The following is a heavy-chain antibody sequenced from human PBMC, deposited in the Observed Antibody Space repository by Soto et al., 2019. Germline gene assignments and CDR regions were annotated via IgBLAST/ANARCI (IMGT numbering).Heavy chain of an antibody. V-gene: IGHV4-39*01. CDR2: IYYSGST. Sequence: SETLSLTCTVSGGSISSSSYYWGWIRQPPGKGLEWIGSIYYSGSTYYNPSLKSRVTISVEPSKNQFSLKLSSVTAADTAVYYCASKEGVTSYFDYWGQGTLVTVSS. D-gene: IGHD2-2*01. J-gene: IGHJ4*02. CDR3: ASKEGVTSYFDY. CDR1: GGSISSSSYY.